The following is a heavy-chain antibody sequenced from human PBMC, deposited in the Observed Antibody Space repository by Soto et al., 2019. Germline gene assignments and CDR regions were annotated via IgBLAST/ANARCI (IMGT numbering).Heavy chain of an antibody. J-gene: IGHJ4*02. CDR2: IYHSGST. CDR3: AREPLT. V-gene: IGHV4-30-2*01. Sequence: SETLSLTCAVSGVSISSGGYSWSWIRQPPGKGLECIGYIYHSGSTYYNPSLKSRVTISVDRSKNQFSLKLSSVTAADTAVYYCAREPLTWGQGTLVTVSS. CDR1: GVSISSGGYS.